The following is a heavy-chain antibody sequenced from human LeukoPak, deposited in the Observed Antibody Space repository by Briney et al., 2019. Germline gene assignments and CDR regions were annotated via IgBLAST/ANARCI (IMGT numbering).Heavy chain of an antibody. CDR2: INHSGST. J-gene: IGHJ4*02. Sequence: PSETLSLTCAVYGGSFSGYYWSWIRQPPGKGLEWIGEINHSGSTNYNPSLKSRVTISVDTSKNQFSLKLSSVTAADTAVYYCARRVRGVRNFDYWGQGTLVTVSS. CDR1: GGSFSGYY. D-gene: IGHD3-10*01. CDR3: ARRVRGVRNFDY. V-gene: IGHV4-34*01.